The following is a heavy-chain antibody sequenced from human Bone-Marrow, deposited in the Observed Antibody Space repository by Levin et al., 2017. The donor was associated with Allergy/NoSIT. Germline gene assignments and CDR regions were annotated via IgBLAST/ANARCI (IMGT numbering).Heavy chain of an antibody. Sequence: ASVKVSCKTSEYIFTFRYLHWVRQAPGQAPEWMGWITIYNGNTKYAQKFQDRVTITREMSLTATYMELRSLRSDDSGIYYCVRSSLDSDRESAFDVWGQGTELTVSS. D-gene: IGHD3-10*01. J-gene: IGHJ3*01. V-gene: IGHV1-45*01. CDR1: EYIFTFRY. CDR3: VRSSLDSDRESAFDV. CDR2: ITIYNGNT.